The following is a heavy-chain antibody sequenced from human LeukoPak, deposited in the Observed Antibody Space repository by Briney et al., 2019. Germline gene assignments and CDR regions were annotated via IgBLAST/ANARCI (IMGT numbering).Heavy chain of an antibody. V-gene: IGHV1-18*01. Sequence: SASVKVSCKASGYTFTSYGISWVRQAPGQGLEWMGWISAYNGNTNYAQKFQGRVTMTTDTSTSTAYMELRSLRSDDTAVYYCARGVVYGSGSYKPYRYYYMDVWGKGTTVTVSS. D-gene: IGHD3-10*01. J-gene: IGHJ6*03. CDR3: ARGVVYGSGSYKPYRYYYMDV. CDR2: ISAYNGNT. CDR1: GYTFTSYG.